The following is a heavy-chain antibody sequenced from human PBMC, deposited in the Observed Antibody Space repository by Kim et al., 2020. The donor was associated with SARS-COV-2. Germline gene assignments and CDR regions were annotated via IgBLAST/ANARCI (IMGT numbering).Heavy chain of an antibody. J-gene: IGHJ6*02. CDR3: SKDLEYYDILTGYLRTVDYYYYGMDV. V-gene: IGHV3-30*18. Sequence: GGSLRLSCAASGFTFSSYGMHWVRQAPGKGLEWVAVISSDGSNKYYADSVKGRFTIARDNSKNTLYLQMNSLRAADTAVYYCSKDLEYYDILTGYLRTVDYYYYGMDVWGQGTTVTVSS. D-gene: IGHD3-9*01. CDR2: ISSDGSNK. CDR1: GFTFSSYG.